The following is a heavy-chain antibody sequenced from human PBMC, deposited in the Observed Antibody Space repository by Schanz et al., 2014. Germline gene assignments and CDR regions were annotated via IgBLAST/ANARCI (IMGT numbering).Heavy chain of an antibody. CDR2: ISFDGRNT. CDR3: ARAQGVIRLYYGVDV. Sequence: VQLLESGGGLVQPGGSLRLSCAASGITLSGYGLHWVRQAPGKGLEWVGFISFDGRNTGYAHSVRGRFTISRDNSMNTVYLQMNSLRSDDAAVYYCARAQGVIRLYYGVDVWGQGTTVTVSS. V-gene: IGHV3-30*03. J-gene: IGHJ6*02. D-gene: IGHD3-10*01. CDR1: GITLSGYG.